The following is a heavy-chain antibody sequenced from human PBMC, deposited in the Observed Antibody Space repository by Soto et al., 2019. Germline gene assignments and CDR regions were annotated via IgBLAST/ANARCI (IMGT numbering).Heavy chain of an antibody. V-gene: IGHV4-31*03. CDR2: IYYSGST. CDR1: GGSISSGGYY. CDR3: ARGGRYYDSSGYSVDP. J-gene: IGHJ5*02. D-gene: IGHD3-22*01. Sequence: PSETLSLTCTVSGGSISSGGYYWSWIRQHPGKGLEWIGYIYYSGSTYYNPSLKSRVTISVDTSKNQFSLKLSSVTAADTAVYYCARGGRYYDSSGYSVDPWGQGTLVTVSS.